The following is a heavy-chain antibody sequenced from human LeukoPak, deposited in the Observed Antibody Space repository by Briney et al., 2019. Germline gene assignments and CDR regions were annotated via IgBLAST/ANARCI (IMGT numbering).Heavy chain of an antibody. CDR2: INPNSGST. Sequence: ASVRVSCKTSRFTFTSYYMHWVRQAPGQGLEWMGMINPNSGSTSYAQKFQGRVTMTRDTSTSTVYMELSSLRSEDTAVYYCASQIVGAPDYWGQGTLVTVSS. V-gene: IGHV1-46*01. J-gene: IGHJ4*02. D-gene: IGHD1-26*01. CDR3: ASQIVGAPDY. CDR1: RFTFTSYY.